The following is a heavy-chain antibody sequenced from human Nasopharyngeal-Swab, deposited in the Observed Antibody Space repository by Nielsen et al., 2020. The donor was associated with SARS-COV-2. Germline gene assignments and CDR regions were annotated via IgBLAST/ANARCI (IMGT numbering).Heavy chain of an antibody. J-gene: IGHJ6*02. D-gene: IGHD3/OR15-3a*01. V-gene: IGHV4-59*13. CDR2: IHYSGST. CDR1: GGSISSYY. CDR3: AREQRGGDFWTRHYYNGMDV. Sequence: VSLRLSCAISGGSISSYYWSWIRQPPGKGLEWIGCIHYSGSTYYNPSLKSRVTMAVDTSNNQFSLKVTSVTAADTAVYYCAREQRGGDFWTRHYYNGMDVWGQGTTVTVSS.